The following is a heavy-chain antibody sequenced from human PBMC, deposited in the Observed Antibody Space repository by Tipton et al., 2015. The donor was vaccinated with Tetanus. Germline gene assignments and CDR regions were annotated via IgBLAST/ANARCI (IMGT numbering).Heavy chain of an antibody. J-gene: IGHJ4*02. CDR1: GGSISSHY. Sequence: LRLSCTLSGGSISSHYCNWIRQSPGKGLEWIGYIHYTEGTRYNPSLKSRVTISMDTSQKQFSLRLSSVTAADTAVFYCATLPVGGGYKPHHYFNNWGQGTLVTVPS. CDR3: ATLPVGGGYKPHHYFNN. V-gene: IGHV4-59*11. CDR2: IHYTEGT. D-gene: IGHD3-22*01.